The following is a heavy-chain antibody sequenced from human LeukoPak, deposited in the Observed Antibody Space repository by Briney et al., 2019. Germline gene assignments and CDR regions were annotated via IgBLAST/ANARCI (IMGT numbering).Heavy chain of an antibody. J-gene: IGHJ5*02. V-gene: IGHV3-30*02. Sequence: GGSLRLSCAASGFTFSSYGMHWVRQAPGKGLEWVAFIRYDGSNKYYADSVKGRFTISRDNSKNTLYLQMNSLRAEDTAVYYCANAHPSNDEANWFDPWGQGTLVTVSS. CDR1: GFTFSSYG. CDR2: IRYDGSNK. CDR3: ANAHPSNDEANWFDP. D-gene: IGHD4-11*01.